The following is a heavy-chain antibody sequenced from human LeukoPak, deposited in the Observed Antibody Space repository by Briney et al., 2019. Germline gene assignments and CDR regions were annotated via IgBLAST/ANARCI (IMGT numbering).Heavy chain of an antibody. V-gene: IGHV3-9*03. D-gene: IGHD6-19*01. CDR1: GFTFDDYA. CDR2: ISWNSGSI. Sequence: PGRSLRLSCAASGFTFDDYAMHWDRQAPGKGLEWVSGISWNSGSIGYADSVKGRFTISRDNAKNSLYLQMNSLRAEDMALYYCAKSHSSGWYEVGTAIDYWGQGTLVTVSS. J-gene: IGHJ4*02. CDR3: AKSHSSGWYEVGTAIDY.